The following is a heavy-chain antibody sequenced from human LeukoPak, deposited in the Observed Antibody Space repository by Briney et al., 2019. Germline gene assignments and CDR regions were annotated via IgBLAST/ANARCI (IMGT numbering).Heavy chain of an antibody. J-gene: IGHJ4*02. CDR2: ITSKLYGATT. D-gene: IGHD3-10*01. V-gene: IGHV3-49*04. Sequence: GGSLRLSCTASGFTLGDYAMSWVRQAPGKGLEWVGLITSKLYGATTEYATSVKGRFTISRDDSRSIAYLQMNTLKTEDTAVYYCTRTGVPGRSGPDYWGQGTLVTVSS. CDR1: GFTLGDYA. CDR3: TRTGVPGRSGPDY.